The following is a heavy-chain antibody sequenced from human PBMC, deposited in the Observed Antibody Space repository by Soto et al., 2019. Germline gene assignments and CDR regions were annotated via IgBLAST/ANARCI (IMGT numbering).Heavy chain of an antibody. CDR1: GGTFSSYT. D-gene: IGHD3-16*01. CDR3: ARDIEFGVSDWFDP. CDR2: IIPILGIA. J-gene: IGHJ5*02. V-gene: IGHV1-69*04. Sequence: ASVKVSCKASGGTFSSYTISWVRQAPGQGLEWMGRIIPILGIANYAQKFQGRVTITADKSTSTAYMELSSLRSEDTAVYYCARDIEFGVSDWFDPWGQGTLVTVSS.